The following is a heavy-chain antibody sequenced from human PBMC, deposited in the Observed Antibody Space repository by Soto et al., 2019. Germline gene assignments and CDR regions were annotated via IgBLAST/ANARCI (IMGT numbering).Heavy chain of an antibody. V-gene: IGHV4-31*03. D-gene: IGHD1-20*01. CDR3: ARDRGGITAEKPDYYYYYMDV. CDR1: GGSISSGGYY. CDR2: IYYSGST. Sequence: SETLSLTCTVSGGSISSGGYYWSWICQHPGKGLEWIGYIYYSGSTYYNPSLKSRVTISVDTSKNQFSLKLSSVTAADTAVYYCARDRGGITAEKPDYYYYYMDVWGKGTTVTVSS. J-gene: IGHJ6*03.